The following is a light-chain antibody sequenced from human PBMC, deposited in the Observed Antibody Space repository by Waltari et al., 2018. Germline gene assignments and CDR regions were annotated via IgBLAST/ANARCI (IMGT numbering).Light chain of an antibody. J-gene: IGKJ5*01. CDR2: ATS. Sequence: EIVLAQSPDTLSLSPGETATLSCSASQRVGSSDLIWYQQKPGQAPRLLIFATSYRATGIPDRFSGSGSGTDFTLTISRLEPEDVAIYYCQHYGISFPVTFGQGTRLEIK. CDR3: QHYGISFPVT. CDR1: QRVGSSD. V-gene: IGKV3-20*01.